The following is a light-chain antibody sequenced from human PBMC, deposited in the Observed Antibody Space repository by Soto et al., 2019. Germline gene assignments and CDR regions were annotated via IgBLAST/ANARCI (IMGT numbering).Light chain of an antibody. CDR1: QSISSY. CDR3: QQYINWPPLT. Sequence: DIQMTQSPSSLSASVGDRVTITCRASQSISSYLNWYQQKPGKAPKLLIYAASSLQSGVPSRFSGSGSGTDFTLTISSLQSEDFAVYYCQQYINWPPLTFGGGTKVEIK. V-gene: IGKV1-39*01. J-gene: IGKJ4*01. CDR2: AAS.